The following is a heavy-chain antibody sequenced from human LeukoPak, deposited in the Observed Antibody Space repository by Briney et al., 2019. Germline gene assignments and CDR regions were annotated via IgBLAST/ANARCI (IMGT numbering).Heavy chain of an antibody. CDR3: TRDHRYSSSWYFDY. CDR2: IRSKAYGGTT. V-gene: IGHV3-49*03. Sequence: SLRLSCTASGFTFGDYAMSWFRQAPGKGLEWVGFIRSKAYGGTTEYAASVKGRFTISRDDSKSIAYLQMNSLKTEDTAVYYCTRDHRYSSSWYFDYWGQGTLVTVSS. J-gene: IGHJ4*02. CDR1: GFTFGDYA. D-gene: IGHD6-13*01.